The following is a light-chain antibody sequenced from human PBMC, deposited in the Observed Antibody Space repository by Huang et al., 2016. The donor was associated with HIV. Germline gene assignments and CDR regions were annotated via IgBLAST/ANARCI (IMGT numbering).Light chain of an antibody. CDR1: QDLSNY. J-gene: IGKJ3*01. CDR2: EAS. Sequence: DIQMTQSPSSLSASVGDRVTITCQASQDLSNYLNWYQQKPGKAPKLLIYEASNLKTGVRSRFIGSGSGTDFTFTISSLQPEDIATYYCQQYDSFVLTFGQGTTVDIK. CDR3: QQYDSFVLT. V-gene: IGKV1-33*01.